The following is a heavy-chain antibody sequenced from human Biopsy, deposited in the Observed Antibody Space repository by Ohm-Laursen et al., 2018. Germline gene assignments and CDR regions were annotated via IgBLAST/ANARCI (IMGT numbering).Heavy chain of an antibody. CDR1: GGSISSGY. CDR2: ISNRGST. D-gene: IGHD3-3*01. V-gene: IGHV4-59*01. CDR3: ARLYRLDDYWNDDPPDAFDV. J-gene: IGHJ3*01. Sequence: TLSLTCTVSGGSISSGYWSWIRQSPGKGLEWIGYISNRGSTNYNPSLRGRVTISVDTSKNQFSLKLSSVTAADTAVFFCARLYRLDDYWNDDPPDAFDVWGQGTRVTVSS.